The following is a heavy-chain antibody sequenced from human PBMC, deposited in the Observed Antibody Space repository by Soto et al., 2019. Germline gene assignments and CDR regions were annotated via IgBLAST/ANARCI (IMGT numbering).Heavy chain of an antibody. CDR3: ARGGCSGGSCYYYFDY. Sequence: QVQLVESGGGVVQPGRSLRLYCAASGFTFSSCGMHWVRQAPGKGLEWVAVIWYDGSNKYYADSVKGRFTISRDNSKNTLYLHMNSLRAEDTAVYYCARGGCSGGSCYYYFDYWGQGTLVTVSS. V-gene: IGHV3-33*01. CDR1: GFTFSSCG. J-gene: IGHJ4*02. D-gene: IGHD2-15*01. CDR2: IWYDGSNK.